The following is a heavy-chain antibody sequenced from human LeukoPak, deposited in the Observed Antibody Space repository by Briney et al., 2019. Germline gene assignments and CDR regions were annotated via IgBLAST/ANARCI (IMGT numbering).Heavy chain of an antibody. Sequence: ASVKVSCKASGYTFTSYDINWVRQATGQGLEWMGWMNPNSGNTGYAQKFQGRVTMTRNTSISTAYMELSSLRSEDTAVYYCAKDRSSGWYNNNAFDIWGQGTMVTVSS. CDR1: GYTFTSYD. D-gene: IGHD6-19*01. V-gene: IGHV1-8*01. CDR3: AKDRSSGWYNNNAFDI. J-gene: IGHJ3*02. CDR2: MNPNSGNT.